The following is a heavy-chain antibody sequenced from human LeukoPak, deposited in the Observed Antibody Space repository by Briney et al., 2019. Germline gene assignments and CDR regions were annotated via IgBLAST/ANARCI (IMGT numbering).Heavy chain of an antibody. J-gene: IGHJ1*01. CDR3: ARARTIAAAGFPAESFQH. CDR1: GFTFSSYA. CDR2: ISYDGSNK. D-gene: IGHD6-13*01. V-gene: IGHV3-30-3*01. Sequence: PGGSLGLSCAASGFTFSSYAMHWVRQAPGKGLEWVAVISYDGSNKYYADSVKGRFTISRDNSKNTLYLQMNRLRTEDTAVYYCARARTIAAAGFPAESFQHWGQGTLVIVSS.